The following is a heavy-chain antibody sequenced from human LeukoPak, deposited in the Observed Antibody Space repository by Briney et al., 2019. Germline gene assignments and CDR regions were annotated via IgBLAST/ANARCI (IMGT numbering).Heavy chain of an antibody. V-gene: IGHV3-9*02. J-gene: IGHJ4*02. CDR2: ISWNSGSI. Sequence: PGGSLRLSCAASGFTSNTYAMSWVRQAPGKGLEWVSGISWNSGSIGYADSVKGRFTISRDNAKNSLYLQMNSLRAEGTALYYCAKDFELISTAGPDCWGQGTLVTVSS. CDR3: AKDFELISTAGPDC. D-gene: IGHD6-13*01. CDR1: GFTSNTYA.